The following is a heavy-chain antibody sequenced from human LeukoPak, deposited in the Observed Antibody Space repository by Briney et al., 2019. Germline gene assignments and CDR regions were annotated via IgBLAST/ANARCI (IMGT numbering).Heavy chain of an antibody. Sequence: GASVKVSCKASGGTFSSYAISWVRQAPGQGLEWMGGIIPIFGTANYAQKFQGRVTITADESTSTAYMELSSLRSEDTAVYYCARFSGWDHYYYYMDVWGKGTTVTVSS. CDR3: ARFSGWDHYYYYMDV. V-gene: IGHV1-69*01. D-gene: IGHD1-26*01. J-gene: IGHJ6*03. CDR2: IIPIFGTA. CDR1: GGTFSSYA.